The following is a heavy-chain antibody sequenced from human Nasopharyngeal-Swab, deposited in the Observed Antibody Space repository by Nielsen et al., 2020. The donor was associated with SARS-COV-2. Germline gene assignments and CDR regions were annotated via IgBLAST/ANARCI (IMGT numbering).Heavy chain of an antibody. D-gene: IGHD6-19*01. CDR1: GGSFSGYY. Sequence: GSLRLTCAVYGGSFSGYYWSWIRQPPGKGLDWIGEINHSGSTNYNPSLKSRVTISVDTSKNQFSLKLSSVTAADTAVYYCARAKQWLVLRCFDPWGQGTLVTVSS. CDR3: ARAKQWLVLRCFDP. CDR2: INHSGST. J-gene: IGHJ5*02. V-gene: IGHV4-34*01.